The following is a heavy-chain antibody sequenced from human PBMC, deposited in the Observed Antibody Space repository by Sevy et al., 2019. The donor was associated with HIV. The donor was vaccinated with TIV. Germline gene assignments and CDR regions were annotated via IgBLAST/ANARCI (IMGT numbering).Heavy chain of an antibody. D-gene: IGHD3-10*01. CDR1: GFSFNSYD. CDR2: ISSVSTII. Sequence: GGSLRLSCTASGFSFNSYDMNWVRQAPGKGLEWVSSISSVSTIIYYGDSVRGRFSISRDNAKKSLYLQMNSLRVEDTAVYYCARVVAYVSENYYEYYYDLDVWGQGTAVTVSS. J-gene: IGHJ6*02. V-gene: IGHV3-21*01. CDR3: ARVVAYVSENYYEYYYDLDV.